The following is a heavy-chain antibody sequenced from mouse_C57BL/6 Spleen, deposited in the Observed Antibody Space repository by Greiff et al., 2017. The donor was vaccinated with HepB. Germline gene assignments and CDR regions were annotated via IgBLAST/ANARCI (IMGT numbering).Heavy chain of an antibody. CDR2: ISSGGSFT. V-gene: IGHV5-6*01. CDR3: ARQRDYEAWFAY. D-gene: IGHD2-4*01. J-gene: IGHJ3*01. CDR1: GFTFSSYG. Sequence: EVMLVESGGDLVKPGGSLKLSCAASGFTFSSYGMSWVRQTPDKRLEWVATISSGGSFTYYPDSVKGRFTISRDNAKNTLYLQMSSLKSEDTAMYYCARQRDYEAWFAYWGQGTPVTVSA.